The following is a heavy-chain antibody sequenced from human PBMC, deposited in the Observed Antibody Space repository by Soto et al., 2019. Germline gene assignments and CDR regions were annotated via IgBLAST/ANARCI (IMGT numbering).Heavy chain of an antibody. CDR2: ISSDGRNK. J-gene: IGHJ4*02. CDR1: GFTFSSYG. CDR3: AKDRDIAAAAYYFDY. D-gene: IGHD6-13*01. V-gene: IGHV3-30*18. Sequence: QVQLVESGGGVVQPGRSLRLSCAASGFTFSSYGLHWVRQAPGKGLEWVAVISSDGRNKHFADSVKGRFIISRDNSKNTLYLEMNSLRAEDTAVYYCAKDRDIAAAAYYFDYWGQGTLATVSS.